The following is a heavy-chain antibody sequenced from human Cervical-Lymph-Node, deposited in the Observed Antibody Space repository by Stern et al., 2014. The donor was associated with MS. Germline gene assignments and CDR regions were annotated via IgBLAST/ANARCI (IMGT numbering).Heavy chain of an antibody. Sequence: VQLVESGGGVVQPGRSLRLSCAASGFSFSRYAMHWVRQAPGKGLEWVALIWYDGSNPYYADSVTGRFTNSRDNFKNTLYLQMNSLRAEDQAGYYCARAYSSRQYYFDYWGQGTLVTVSS. CDR3: ARAYSSRQYYFDY. V-gene: IGHV3-33*01. CDR2: IWYDGSNP. J-gene: IGHJ4*02. CDR1: GFSFSRYA. D-gene: IGHD6-13*01.